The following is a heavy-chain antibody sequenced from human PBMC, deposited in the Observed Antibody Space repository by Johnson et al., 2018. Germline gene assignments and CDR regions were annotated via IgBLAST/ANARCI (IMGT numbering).Heavy chain of an antibody. CDR3: AGAHSRSTSCYTRAFDI. CDR2: IWYDGSHK. D-gene: IGHD2-2*02. V-gene: IGHV3-33*01. CDR1: GFTFSSYG. Sequence: VQLVESGGGVVQPGRSLRLSCAASGFTFSSYGMHWVRQGPGKGLEWVAVIWYDGSHKDYADSVTGRFTISRDNSNNTLYLQMNSLRAEDTALYYCAGAHSRSTSCYTRAFDIWGQGTRVTFSS. J-gene: IGHJ3*02.